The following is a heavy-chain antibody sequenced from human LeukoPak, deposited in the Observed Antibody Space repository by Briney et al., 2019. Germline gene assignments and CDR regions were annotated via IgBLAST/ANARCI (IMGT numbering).Heavy chain of an antibody. D-gene: IGHD3-3*01. CDR3: ATMNSDFWSNYRYYFDY. Sequence: GRSLRLSCAASGFTFSSYAMHWVRQAPGKGLEWVAVISYDGSNKYYADSVKGRFTISRDNAKNSLYLQMNSLRAEDTAMYYCATMNSDFWSNYRYYFDYWGQGTLVTVSS. CDR2: ISYDGSNK. J-gene: IGHJ4*02. V-gene: IGHV3-30-3*01. CDR1: GFTFSSYA.